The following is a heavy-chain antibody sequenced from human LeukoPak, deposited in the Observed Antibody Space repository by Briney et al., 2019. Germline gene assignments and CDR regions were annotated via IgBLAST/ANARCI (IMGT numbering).Heavy chain of an antibody. CDR1: GFTFSSYE. CDR3: AVLAAYFDY. V-gene: IGHV3-48*03. J-gene: IGHJ4*02. Sequence: GGSLRLSCAASGFTFSSYEMNWVRQAPGKGLEWVSYISSSGSTIYYADSVKGRLTISRDNAKNSLYLQMNSLRAEDTAVYYCAVLAAYFDYWGQGTLVTVSS. CDR2: ISSSGSTI.